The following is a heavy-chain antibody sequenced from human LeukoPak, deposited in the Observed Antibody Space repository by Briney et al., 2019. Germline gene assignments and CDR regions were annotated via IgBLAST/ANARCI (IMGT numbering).Heavy chain of an antibody. V-gene: IGHV3-30-3*02. J-gene: IGHJ4*02. CDR2: ISYDGSNK. CDR3: AKKGAAGTDY. D-gene: IGHD6-13*01. Sequence: GGSLRLSCAASGFTFSSYAMHWVRQAPGKGLEWVAVISYDGSNKYYADSVKGRFTISRDNSKNTLYLQMNSLRAEDTAVYYCAKKGAAGTDYWGQGTLVTVSS. CDR1: GFTFSSYA.